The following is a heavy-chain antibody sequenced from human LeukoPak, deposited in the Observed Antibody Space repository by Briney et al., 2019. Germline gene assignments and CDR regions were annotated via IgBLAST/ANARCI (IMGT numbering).Heavy chain of an antibody. CDR1: GTFVSGFY. CDR2: IYSTGTT. CDR3: AGRWRGTLDY. V-gene: IGHV4-4*09. Sequence: PSETLSLTCTVSGTFVSGFYWTWIRQPPGRGLEWIGFIYSTGTTSYNSSLQSRVTISVDTSKNQFSLKRKSVIAADTAIYYCAGRWRGTLDYWGRGTLSPSP. J-gene: IGHJ4*02. D-gene: IGHD5-24*01.